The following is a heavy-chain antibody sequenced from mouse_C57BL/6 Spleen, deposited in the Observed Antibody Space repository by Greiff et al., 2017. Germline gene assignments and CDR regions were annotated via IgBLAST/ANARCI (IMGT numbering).Heavy chain of an antibody. CDR2: IDPETGGT. Sequence: QVQLKESGAELVRPGASVTLSCKASGYTFTDYEMHWVKQTPVHGLEWIGAIDPETGGTAYNQKFKGKAILTADKSSSTAYMELRSLTSEDSAVYYCTTQTGARFAYWGQGTLVTVSA. J-gene: IGHJ3*01. CDR3: TTQTGARFAY. V-gene: IGHV1-15*01. CDR1: GYTFTDYE.